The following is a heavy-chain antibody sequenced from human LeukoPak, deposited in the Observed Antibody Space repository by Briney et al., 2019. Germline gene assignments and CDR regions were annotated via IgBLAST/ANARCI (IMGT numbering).Heavy chain of an antibody. CDR3: ARSRDGYYEHFDY. V-gene: IGHV1-2*02. J-gene: IGHJ4*02. CDR2: INPNSGGT. Sequence: ASVKVSCKASGYTFTGYYMHWVRQAPGQGREWMGWINPNSGGTDYAQKFQGRVTMTRDTSISTAYMELSRLRSDDTAVYYCARSRDGYYEHFDYWGQGTLVTVSS. D-gene: IGHD5-24*01. CDR1: GYTFTGYY.